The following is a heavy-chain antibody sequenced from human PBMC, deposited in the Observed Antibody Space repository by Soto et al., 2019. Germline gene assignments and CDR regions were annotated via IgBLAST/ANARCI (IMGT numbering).Heavy chain of an antibody. D-gene: IGHD2-21*02. CDR2: IYYSGST. J-gene: IGHJ4*02. CDR3: ARQRTSVVTQAYFDS. V-gene: IGHV4-39*01. Sequence: SETLSLTCTVTGDSISNRSYYWGWIRQPPGKGLEWIGSIYYSGSTYNNPSLKSRVSMSVDMSKNQFSLKLRSVTAADTALYYCARQRTSVVTQAYFDSWGQGSLVTVSS. CDR1: GDSISNRSYY.